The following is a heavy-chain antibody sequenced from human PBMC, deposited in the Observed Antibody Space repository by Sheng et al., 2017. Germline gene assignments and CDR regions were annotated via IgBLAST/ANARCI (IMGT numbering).Heavy chain of an antibody. CDR1: GYTFTSFG. V-gene: IGHV1-18*01. D-gene: IGHD1-26*01. CDR2: ISGYNGNT. Sequence: VKVSCKASGYTFTSFGISWVRQAPGQGLEWMGWISGYNGNTDYAQNLQGRVTMTTDTSTSTAYMELRSLRSDDTAVYYCARDYARVGATDKFDYWGQGTLVTVSS. J-gene: IGHJ4*02. CDR3: ARDYARVGATDKFDY.